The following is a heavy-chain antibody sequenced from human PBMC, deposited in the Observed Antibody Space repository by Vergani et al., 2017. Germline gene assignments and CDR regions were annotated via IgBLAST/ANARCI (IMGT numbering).Heavy chain of an antibody. CDR3: AKGSRYYDTSGYFDY. D-gene: IGHD3-22*01. CDR1: GFTFSSYV. J-gene: IGHJ4*02. CDR2: IRYDGDFR. Sequence: QVHLVESGGGVVQPGGSLRLSCAASGFTFSSYVMHWVRQGPGKGLEWVAFIRYDGDFRYYADSVRGRFTISRDNSENTLYLQMNSLIPEDTAMYYCAKGSRYYDTSGYFDYWGQGTRVTVS. V-gene: IGHV3-30*02.